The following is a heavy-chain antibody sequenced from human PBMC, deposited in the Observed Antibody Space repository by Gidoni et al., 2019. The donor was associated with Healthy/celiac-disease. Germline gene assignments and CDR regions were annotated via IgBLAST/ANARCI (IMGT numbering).Heavy chain of an antibody. J-gene: IGHJ6*02. CDR1: GFTFSSYW. CDR3: ARDRGYDFWSGYYTPYYGMDV. Sequence: EVQLVESGGGLVQPGGSLRLSCAASGFTFSSYWMHWVRQAPGQGLVWVSRINSDGSSTRYADAVKGRFTISRDNAKNTLYLQMNSVRAEDTAVYYCARDRGYDFWSGYYTPYYGMDVWGQGTTVTVSS. V-gene: IGHV3-74*01. CDR2: INSDGSST. D-gene: IGHD3-3*01.